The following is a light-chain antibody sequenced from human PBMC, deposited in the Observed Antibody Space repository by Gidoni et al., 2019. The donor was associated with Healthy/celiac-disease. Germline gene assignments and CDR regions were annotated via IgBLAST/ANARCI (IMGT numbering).Light chain of an antibody. V-gene: IGKV3-15*01. CDR3: QQYNNWTGKMYT. J-gene: IGKJ2*01. CDR2: GAS. CDR1: QSVSSN. Sequence: EIVMTQSPSTLSVSPGERATLSCRASQSVSSNLAWYQQKPGQAPRLLIYGASTRATGIPARFSGSGSGTEFTLTISRLQSEDFAVYYCQQYNNWTGKMYTFGQGTKLEIK.